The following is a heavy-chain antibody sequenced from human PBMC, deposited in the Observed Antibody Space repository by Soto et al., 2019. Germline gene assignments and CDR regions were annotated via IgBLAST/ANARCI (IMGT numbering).Heavy chain of an antibody. CDR3: ATRYCTSTNCYSFDY. D-gene: IGHD2-2*01. Sequence: GGSLRLSCAASGFTFSSYSMNWVRQAPGRGLEWVSSISSSSSHIFYADSVKGRLTISRDNAKKSLHLQMNSLRAEDTAVYYCATRYCTSTNCYSFDYWGQGVLVTVSS. V-gene: IGHV3-21*01. CDR1: GFTFSSYS. J-gene: IGHJ4*02. CDR2: ISSSSSHI.